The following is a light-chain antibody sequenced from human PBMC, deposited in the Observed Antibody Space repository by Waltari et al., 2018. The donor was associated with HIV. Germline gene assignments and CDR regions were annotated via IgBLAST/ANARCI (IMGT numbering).Light chain of an antibody. Sequence: EIVLSQSPASLSLSPGERATLSCRASQSLSNYLAWYQQKPVQAPRLLIYDASTRVTGIPARFRDSVSGTHFTLTSSSLDPGDFAIYYCQHRGDWYTFGQGTKLEI. J-gene: IGKJ2*01. CDR1: QSLSNY. CDR3: QHRGDWYT. CDR2: DAS. V-gene: IGKV3-11*01.